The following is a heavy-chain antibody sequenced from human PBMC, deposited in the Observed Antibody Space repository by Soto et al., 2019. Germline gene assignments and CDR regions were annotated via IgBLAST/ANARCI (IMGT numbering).Heavy chain of an antibody. CDR1: GGSISSGGYY. V-gene: IGHV4-31*03. CDR3: ARHNYDGSGYYYYYYGMDV. J-gene: IGHJ6*02. CDR2: IYYSGST. D-gene: IGHD3-22*01. Sequence: TLSLTCTVSGGSISSGGYYWSWIRQHPGKGLEWIGYIYYSGSTYYNPSLKSRVTISVDTSKNQFSLKLSSVTAADTAVYYCARHNYDGSGYYYYYYGMDVWGQGTTVTVSS.